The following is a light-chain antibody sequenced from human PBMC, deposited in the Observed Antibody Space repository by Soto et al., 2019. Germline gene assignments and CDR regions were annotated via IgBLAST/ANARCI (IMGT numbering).Light chain of an antibody. J-gene: IGLJ3*02. CDR1: SSNIGAGYD. CDR2: GHS. Sequence: QSVLTQPPSVSGAPGQRVTISCTGSSSNIGAGYDVHWFQQLPGTAPKLLIYGHSNRPSGVPDRFSGSKSGTSASLAITGLQDEDEADYYGQSYDGRLSGWVFGGGTKLTVL. CDR3: QSYDGRLSGWV. V-gene: IGLV1-40*01.